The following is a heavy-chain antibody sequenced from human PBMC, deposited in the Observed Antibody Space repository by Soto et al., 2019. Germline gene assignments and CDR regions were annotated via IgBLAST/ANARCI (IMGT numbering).Heavy chain of an antibody. CDR2: IKSESDGGTR. J-gene: IGHJ4*02. Sequence: GGSLRLSSTTSGFTFANAWMTWVRQAPGKGLEWIGRIKSESDGGTRDYGAAVKGRFSISRDDSNNTLHLQMDSLKVADTAVYYCAAERYHDFLTCFPQRDYFDQCGVVSMVTV. D-gene: IGHD3-9*01. CDR1: GFTFANAW. V-gene: IGHV3-15*01. CDR3: AAERYHDFLTCFPQRDYFDQ.